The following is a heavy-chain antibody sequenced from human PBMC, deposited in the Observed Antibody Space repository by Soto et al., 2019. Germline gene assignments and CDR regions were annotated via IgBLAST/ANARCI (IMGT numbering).Heavy chain of an antibody. Sequence: ARQWVRQSPKKRLEWMGWINAGNGNTKYSQKFQGRVTITRDTSASTAYMELSSLRSEDTAVYYCARSIVVVTALDYWGQGTLVSVSS. D-gene: IGHD2-21*02. V-gene: IGHV1-3*01. J-gene: IGHJ4*02. CDR1: A. CDR2: INAGNGNT. CDR3: ARSIVVVTALDY.